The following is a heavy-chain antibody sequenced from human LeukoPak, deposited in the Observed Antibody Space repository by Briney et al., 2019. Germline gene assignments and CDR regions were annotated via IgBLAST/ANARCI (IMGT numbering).Heavy chain of an antibody. D-gene: IGHD6-19*01. V-gene: IGHV4-39*07. CDR3: ARDGSSGWSDAFDI. CDR2: IYYSGST. CDR1: GGSISSSSYY. Sequence: SETLSLTCTVSGGSISSSSYYWGWLRQPPGKGLEWIGSIYYSGSTYYNPSLKSRVTISVDTSKNQFSLTLSSVTAADTAVYYCARDGSSGWSDAFDIWGQGTMVTVSS. J-gene: IGHJ3*02.